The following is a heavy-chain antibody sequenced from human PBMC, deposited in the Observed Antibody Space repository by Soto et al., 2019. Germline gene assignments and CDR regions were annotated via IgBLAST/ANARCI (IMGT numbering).Heavy chain of an antibody. CDR2: TNGNLGTG. V-gene: IGHV1-69*06. CDR1: GGTFSSYP. CDR3: ARRDSHGFFRYFDN. J-gene: IGHJ4*02. Sequence: QVQLVQSGAEVKRPGYSVKVSCKASGGTFSSYPISWVRQAPGQGLEWMGGTNGNLGTGNYAQKFRGRLTITTDISTTTAYMELSSLTSEDTAFYYCARRDSHGFFRYFDNWGQGTLVTVSS. D-gene: IGHD3-10*01.